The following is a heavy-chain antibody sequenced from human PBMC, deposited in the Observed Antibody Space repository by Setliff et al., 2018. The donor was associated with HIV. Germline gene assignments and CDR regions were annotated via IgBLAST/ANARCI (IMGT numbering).Heavy chain of an antibody. CDR1: GGTFSTYV. Sequence: SVKVSCKTSGGTFSTYVISWVRQAPGQGLEWMGGIITIFGTPNYAQKFQDRVTLTADESTSIAYMELNSLRSEDTAVYYCARGRASGSANSGWGQGTLVTVSS. CDR2: IITIFGTP. D-gene: IGHD7-27*01. J-gene: IGHJ4*02. V-gene: IGHV1-69*13. CDR3: ARGRASGSANSG.